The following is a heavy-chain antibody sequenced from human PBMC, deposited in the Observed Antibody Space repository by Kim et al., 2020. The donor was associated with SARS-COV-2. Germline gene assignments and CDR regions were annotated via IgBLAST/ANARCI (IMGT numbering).Heavy chain of an antibody. CDR3: ARGAVAGTLAVDY. J-gene: IGHJ4*02. Sequence: SETLSLTCAVYGGSFSGYYWSWIRQPPGKGLEWIGEINHSGSTNYNPSLKSRVTISVDTSKNQFSLKLSSVTAADTAVYYCARGAVAGTLAVDYWGQGTLVTVSS. D-gene: IGHD6-19*01. CDR1: GGSFSGYY. V-gene: IGHV4-34*01. CDR2: INHSGST.